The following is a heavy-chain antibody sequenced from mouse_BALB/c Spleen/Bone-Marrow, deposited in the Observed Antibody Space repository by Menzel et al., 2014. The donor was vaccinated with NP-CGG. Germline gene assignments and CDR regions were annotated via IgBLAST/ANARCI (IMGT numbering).Heavy chain of an antibody. CDR3: ARRLTGTLYFDY. CDR1: GYAFTNYL. Sequence: QVQLQQSGAELVRPGTSVKVSCKASGYAFTNYLIEWVKQGPGQGLEWIGVINPGSGATNYNENFKGKATLTADKSSSTPYMQLSSLTSDDSAVYFCARRLTGTLYFDYWGQGTTLTVSS. V-gene: IGHV1-54*03. D-gene: IGHD4-1*01. J-gene: IGHJ2*01. CDR2: INPGSGAT.